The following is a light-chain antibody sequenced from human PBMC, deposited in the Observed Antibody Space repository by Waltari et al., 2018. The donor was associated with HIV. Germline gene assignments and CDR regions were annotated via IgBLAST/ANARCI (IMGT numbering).Light chain of an antibody. CDR2: DVS. CDR1: SSDVGGYDY. V-gene: IGLV2-11*01. CDR3: CSYAGSDTFVL. J-gene: IGLJ2*01. Sequence: QSAPTQPRSVSGSPGQSVTISCTGTSSDVGGYDYVSWYQQHPGEAPKLIIYDVSKRPSGVPDRFSGSKSGNTASLTISGLQAEDEADYYCCSYAGSDTFVLFGGGTKVTVL.